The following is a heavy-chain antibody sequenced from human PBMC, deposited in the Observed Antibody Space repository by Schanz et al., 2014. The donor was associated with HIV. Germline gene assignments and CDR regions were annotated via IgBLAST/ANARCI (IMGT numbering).Heavy chain of an antibody. J-gene: IGHJ3*01. CDR3: ARMSPSSTSYGDAFDV. CDR2: INPNSGGT. Sequence: QVQLVQSGAEVKKPGASVKVSCKASGYTFTGYYMHWVRQAPGQGLEWMGWINPNSGGTNYAQKFQGRVTMTRDTSISTAYMELRRLRYDDTAVYYCARMSPSSTSYGDAFDVWGQGTMITVSS. V-gene: IGHV1-2*02. CDR1: GYTFTGYY. D-gene: IGHD2-2*01.